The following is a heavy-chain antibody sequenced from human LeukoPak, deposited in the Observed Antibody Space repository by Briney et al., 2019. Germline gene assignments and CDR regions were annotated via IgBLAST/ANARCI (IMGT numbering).Heavy chain of an antibody. Sequence: TGGSLRLSCAASGFTFSNYEMTWVRQAPGRGLEWVSTISGGGGSTYYADSVKGRFTISRDNSKNTLYLQMNSLRAEDTAVYYCARAPPYYGPFSFDYWGQGTLVTVSS. J-gene: IGHJ4*02. CDR2: ISGGGGST. V-gene: IGHV3-23*01. CDR1: GFTFSNYE. D-gene: IGHD3-22*01. CDR3: ARAPPYYGPFSFDY.